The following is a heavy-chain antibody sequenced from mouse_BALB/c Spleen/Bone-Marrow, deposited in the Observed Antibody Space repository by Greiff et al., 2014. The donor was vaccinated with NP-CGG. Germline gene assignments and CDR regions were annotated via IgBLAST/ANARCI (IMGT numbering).Heavy chain of an antibody. CDR1: GYTFTDYG. V-gene: IGHV1-67*01. CDR3: ARGDYRYDETMDY. Sequence: QVQLKDSGPELVRPGVSVKISCKGSGYTFTDYGMHWVKQSHAKSLEWIGLISLYSGNTNYNQKFKDKATITVDKSSSTAYMELARLTSEDSAIYYCARGDYRYDETMDYWGQGTSVTVSS. J-gene: IGHJ4*01. CDR2: ISLYSGNT. D-gene: IGHD2-14*01.